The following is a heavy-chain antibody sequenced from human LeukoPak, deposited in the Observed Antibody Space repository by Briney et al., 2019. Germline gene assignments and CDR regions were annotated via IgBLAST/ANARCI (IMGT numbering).Heavy chain of an antibody. J-gene: IGHJ6*03. V-gene: IGHV1-8*02. CDR1: GGTFSSYA. Sequence: ASVKVSCKASGGTFSSYAISWVRQATGQGLEWMGWMNPNSGNTGYAQKFQGRVTMTRNTSISTAYMELSSLRSEDTAVYYCARLSYSCMDVWGKGTTVTVSS. CDR3: ARLSYSCMDV. CDR2: MNPNSGNT. D-gene: IGHD2-8*02.